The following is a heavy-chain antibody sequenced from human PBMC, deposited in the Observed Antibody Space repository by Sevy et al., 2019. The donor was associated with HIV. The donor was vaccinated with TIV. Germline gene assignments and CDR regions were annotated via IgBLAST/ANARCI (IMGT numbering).Heavy chain of an antibody. CDR2: ISAYNGNT. CDR1: GYTFTSYG. V-gene: IGHV1-18*01. D-gene: IGHD1-7*01. J-gene: IGHJ5*02. Sequence: AAVKVSCKASGYTFTSYGISWVRQAPGQGLEWMGWISAYNGNTNYAQKLQGRVTMTTDTSTSTAYMELRSLRFDDTAVYYCARLGTTLLWDWFDPWGQGTLVTVSS. CDR3: ARLGTTLLWDWFDP.